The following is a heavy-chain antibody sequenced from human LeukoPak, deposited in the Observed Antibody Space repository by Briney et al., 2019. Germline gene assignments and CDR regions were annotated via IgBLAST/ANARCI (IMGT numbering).Heavy chain of an antibody. CDR1: GFAFSDSW. D-gene: IGHD5-18*01. CDR3: ARDRGWIQHDI. J-gene: IGHJ3*02. V-gene: IGHV3-7*01. CDR2: IKGDGSAK. Sequence: GGSLRLSCAASGFAFSDSWMTWIRQAPGKGLEWVAFIKGDGSAKKYVDSVKGRSTISRDNAKNSLFLQMNSLRAEDTAVYYCARDRGWIQHDIWGQGTMVTVSS.